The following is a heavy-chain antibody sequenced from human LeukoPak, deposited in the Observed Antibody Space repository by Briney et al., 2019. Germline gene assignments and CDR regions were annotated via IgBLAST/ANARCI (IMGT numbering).Heavy chain of an antibody. D-gene: IGHD2-21*02. Sequence: GGSLRLSCAASGFTFSTYAMTWVRQVPGKGPEWVSAISSSGADTHYADSVKGRFTISRDNSKNTLYLQMNSLRAEDTAAYYCSKRGSDSPSCFQHWGQGTLVTVSS. J-gene: IGHJ1*01. CDR3: SKRGSDSPSCFQH. V-gene: IGHV3-23*01. CDR1: GFTFSTYA. CDR2: ISSSGADT.